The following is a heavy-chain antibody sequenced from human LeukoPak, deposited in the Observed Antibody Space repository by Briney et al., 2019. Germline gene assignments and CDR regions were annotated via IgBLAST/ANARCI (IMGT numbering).Heavy chain of an antibody. J-gene: IGHJ4*02. CDR2: IKPDGSEK. V-gene: IGHV3-7*04. CDR1: GLTFSSYW. Sequence: QSGGSLRLSCAGSGLTFSSYWMTWVRQAPGKGLEWVANIKPDGSEKAYVDSVKGRFTISRDNAKNSLYLQMNSLRAEDTAVYYCARDDYGWGSHPYWGQGTPVTVSS. CDR3: ARDDYGWGSHPY. D-gene: IGHD3-10*01.